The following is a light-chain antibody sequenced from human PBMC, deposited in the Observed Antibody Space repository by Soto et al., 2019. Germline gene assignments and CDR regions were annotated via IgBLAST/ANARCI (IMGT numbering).Light chain of an antibody. Sequence: EIVMTQSPATLSVSPGERATLSCRASQSVSSNLAWYQQKPGQAPRLLFYGASTRAAGIPARFSGSGSGTEFTLTMSSLQSEDFAVYYCQQYNDWPSITFGQGTRLEIK. V-gene: IGKV3-15*01. CDR1: QSVSSN. J-gene: IGKJ5*01. CDR3: QQYNDWPSIT. CDR2: GAS.